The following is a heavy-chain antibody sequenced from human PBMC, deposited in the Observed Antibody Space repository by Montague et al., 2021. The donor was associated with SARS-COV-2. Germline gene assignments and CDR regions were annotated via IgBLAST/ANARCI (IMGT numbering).Heavy chain of an antibody. CDR2: LLLEKNT. Sequence: SETLSLTCTVSGVVDLRRRSEEHTSELQSHHDCVCRLLLEKNTKYNPSLKIRVTMSVDTSKNQFSLKLSSVTAADTAVYYCARDHMTILFMFYYYGMDVWGQGTTVTVSS. CDR1: GVVDLRRR. V-gene: IGHV4-4*07. CDR3: ARDHMTILFMFYYYGMDV. J-gene: IGHJ6*02. D-gene: IGHD4/OR15-4a*01.